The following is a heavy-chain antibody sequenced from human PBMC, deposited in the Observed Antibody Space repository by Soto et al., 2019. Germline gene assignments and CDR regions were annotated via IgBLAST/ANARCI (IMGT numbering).Heavy chain of an antibody. CDR3: AISDLAADAFDI. V-gene: IGHV1-46*03. Sequence: GASVKVSCKASGYTFTSYYMHWVRQAPGQGLEWMGIINPSGGSTSYAQKFQGRATMTRDTSTSTVYMELSSLRSEDTAVYYCAISDLAADAFDIWGQGTMVTVSS. CDR2: INPSGGST. D-gene: IGHD6-13*01. CDR1: GYTFTSYY. J-gene: IGHJ3*02.